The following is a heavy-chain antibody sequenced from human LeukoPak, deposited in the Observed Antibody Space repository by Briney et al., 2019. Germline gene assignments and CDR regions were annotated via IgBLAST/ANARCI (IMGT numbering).Heavy chain of an antibody. CDR3: ARRVPPTVRRGGRFDP. Sequence: PGGSLRLSCAASGFTFTSYAMSWIRQPPGKGLEWIGEINHSGSTNYNPSLKSRVTISVDTSKNQFSLKLSSVTAADTAVYYCARRVPPTVRRGGRFDPWGQGTLVTVSS. J-gene: IGHJ5*02. CDR2: INHSGST. D-gene: IGHD4-17*01. CDR1: GFTFTSYA. V-gene: IGHV4-34*01.